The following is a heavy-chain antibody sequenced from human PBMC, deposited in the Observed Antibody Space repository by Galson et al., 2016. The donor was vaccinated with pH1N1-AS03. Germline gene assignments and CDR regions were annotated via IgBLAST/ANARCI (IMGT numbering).Heavy chain of an antibody. V-gene: IGHV5-51*01. J-gene: IGHJ4*02. CDR2: INPRDSDI. CDR3: VRLSPQLELMSYFDP. Sequence: QSGAEVKKPGESLKISCKVSGNRFSENWIAWVRQTPGKGLEWMGVINPRDSDIRYSPSFQGQVTISADQSIATAYVQWTSLRASDTAIYYCVRLSPQLELMSYFDPWGQGTPVIVSS. CDR1: GNRFSENW. D-gene: IGHD1-7*01.